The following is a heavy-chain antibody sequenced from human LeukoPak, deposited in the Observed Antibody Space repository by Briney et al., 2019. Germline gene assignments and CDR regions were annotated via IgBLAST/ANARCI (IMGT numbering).Heavy chain of an antibody. CDR3: ARDDNIDY. CDR1: GFTFSSYA. D-gene: IGHD5-24*01. CDR2: ISYDGSNK. Sequence: QAGGSLRLSCAASGFTFSSYAMHWVRQAPGKGLEWVAVISYDGSNKYYADSVKGRFTISRDNSKNTLYLQMNSLRAEDTAVCYCARDDNIDYWGQGTLVTVSS. J-gene: IGHJ4*02. V-gene: IGHV3-30-3*01.